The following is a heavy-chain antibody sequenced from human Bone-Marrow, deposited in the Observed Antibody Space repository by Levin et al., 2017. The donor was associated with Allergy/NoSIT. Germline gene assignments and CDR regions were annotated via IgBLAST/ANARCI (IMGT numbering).Heavy chain of an antibody. CDR1: GGSIGNDF. D-gene: IGHD1-26*01. CDR2: FYYGGST. V-gene: IGHV4-59*08. Sequence: SETLSLTCSISGGSIGNDFWSWVRQPPGKGLGWVGYFYYGGSTLYNPSLESRVTISVDTSKRQFFLKVTSVTAADTAVYFCATVGGRYGNAFDTWGQGALVTVSS. J-gene: IGHJ4*02. CDR3: ATVGGRYGNAFDT.